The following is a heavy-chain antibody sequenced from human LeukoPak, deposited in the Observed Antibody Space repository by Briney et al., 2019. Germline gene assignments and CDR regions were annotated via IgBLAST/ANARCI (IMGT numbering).Heavy chain of an antibody. D-gene: IGHD3-9*01. J-gene: IGHJ4*02. CDR3: ARQSEQETYYDILTGSISLFYFDY. V-gene: IGHV4-4*07. CDR2: IYTSGST. CDR1: GGSISSYY. Sequence: SETLSLTCTVSGGSISSYYWSWIRQPAGKGLEWIGRIYTSGSTNYNPSLKSRVTMSVDTSKNQFSLKLSSVTAADTAVYYCARQSEQETYYDILTGSISLFYFDYWGQGTLVTVSS.